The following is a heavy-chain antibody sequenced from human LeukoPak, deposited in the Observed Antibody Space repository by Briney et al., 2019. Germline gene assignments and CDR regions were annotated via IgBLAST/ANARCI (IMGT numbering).Heavy chain of an antibody. CDR1: GGSFSGYY. CDR3: ARRLGQVVANAFDV. Sequence: SETLSLTCAVYGGSFSGYYWSWIRQPPGKGLEWIGEINHSGSTNYNPSLKSRVTISVDTSKNQFSLILSSVTAADTAVYYCARRLGQVVANAFDVWGQGTMITVSS. V-gene: IGHV4-34*01. CDR2: INHSGST. J-gene: IGHJ3*01. D-gene: IGHD2-2*01.